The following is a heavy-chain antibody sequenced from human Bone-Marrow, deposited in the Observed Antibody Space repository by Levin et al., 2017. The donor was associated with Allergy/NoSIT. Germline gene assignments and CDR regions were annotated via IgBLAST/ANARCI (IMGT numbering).Heavy chain of an antibody. D-gene: IGHD2-2*01. CDR3: ARELVGGRWPAAIPNDYGMDV. Sequence: ASVKVSCKASGYTFTSYDINWVRQATGQGLEWMGWMNPNSGNTGYAQKFQGRVTMTRNTSISTAYMELSSLRSEDTAVYYCARELVGGRWPAAIPNDYGMDVWGQGTTVTVSS. CDR1: GYTFTSYD. J-gene: IGHJ6*02. V-gene: IGHV1-8*01. CDR2: MNPNSGNT.